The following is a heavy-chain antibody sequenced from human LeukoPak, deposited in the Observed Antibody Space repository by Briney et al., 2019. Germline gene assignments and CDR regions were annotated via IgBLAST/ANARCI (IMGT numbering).Heavy chain of an antibody. CDR2: IKSKTDGATT. J-gene: IGHJ4*02. Sequence: GGSLRLSCAASGFTFSNAWMSWVRQAPGKGLGWVGRIKSKTDGATTDYAAPVKGRFTISRDDSKNTLYLQMNSLKTEDTAVYYCTTDLVGDYDYVWGSYFRFDYWGQGTLVTVSS. CDR1: GFTFSNAW. CDR3: TTDLVGDYDYVWGSYFRFDY. D-gene: IGHD3-16*01. V-gene: IGHV3-15*01.